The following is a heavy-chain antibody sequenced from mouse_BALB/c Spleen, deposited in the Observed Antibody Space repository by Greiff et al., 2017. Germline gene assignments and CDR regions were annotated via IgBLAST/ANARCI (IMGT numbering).Heavy chain of an antibody. CDR1: GFSFSSFG. J-gene: IGHJ2*01. V-gene: IGHV5-17*02. CDR3: TRTGTMITAKVSAYYFDY. CDR2: ISSGSSTI. D-gene: IGHD2-4*01. Sequence: QVVESGGGLVQPGGSRKLSCAASGFSFSSFGMHWVRQAPEKGLEWVAYISSGSSTIYYADTVKGRFTISRDNPKNTLFLQMTSLRSEDTAMYYCTRTGTMITAKVSAYYFDYWGQGTTLTVSS.